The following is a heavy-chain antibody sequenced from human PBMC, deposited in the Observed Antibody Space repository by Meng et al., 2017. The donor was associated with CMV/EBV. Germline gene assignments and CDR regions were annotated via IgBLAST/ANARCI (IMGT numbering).Heavy chain of an antibody. Sequence: SVKVSCKASGFTFTSSAVQWVRQARGQRLEWIGWIVVGSGNTNYAQKFQERVTITRDMSTSTAYMELSSLRSEDTAVNYCAAAPYTASDAFDIWGQGTMVTVSS. V-gene: IGHV1-58*01. CDR1: GFTFTSSA. CDR2: IVVGSGNT. D-gene: IGHD5-18*01. J-gene: IGHJ3*02. CDR3: AAAPYTASDAFDI.